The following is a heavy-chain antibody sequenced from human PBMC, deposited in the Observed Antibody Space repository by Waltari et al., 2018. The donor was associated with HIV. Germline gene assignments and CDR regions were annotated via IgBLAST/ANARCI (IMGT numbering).Heavy chain of an antibody. D-gene: IGHD1-26*01. CDR2: IYYTGRA. CDR3: ARHALRVGAAYWNFDL. V-gene: IGHV4-39*01. CDR1: GGSVSSSSYF. Sequence: QLQLQESGPGLVKPSETLSLTCTVPGGSVSSSSYFWGWKRQPPGKGLEWVGRIYYTGRAYYNPSLKSRVTISVDTSKNQFSLKVTSVTAADTAVYYCARHALRVGAAYWNFDLWGRGTLVTVSS. J-gene: IGHJ2*01.